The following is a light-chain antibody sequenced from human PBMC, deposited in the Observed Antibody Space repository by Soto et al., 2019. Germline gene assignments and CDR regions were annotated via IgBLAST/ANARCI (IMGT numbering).Light chain of an antibody. CDR2: YDS. Sequence: SYELTQPPSVSVAPGKTARITCGGNNIGSKSVHWYQQKPGQAPVLVIYYDSDRPSGIPERFSGSNSGNTATLTISRVEAGYEADYYCQVWDSSSDHVVFGGGTKLTVL. CDR3: QVWDSSSDHVV. CDR1: NIGSKS. V-gene: IGLV3-21*04. J-gene: IGLJ2*01.